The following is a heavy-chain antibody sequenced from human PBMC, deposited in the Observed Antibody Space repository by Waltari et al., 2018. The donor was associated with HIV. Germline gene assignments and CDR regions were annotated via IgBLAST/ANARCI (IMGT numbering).Heavy chain of an antibody. CDR3: ARARLVSRGQYCSTTSCLPHYYYYYGMDV. CDR1: GGSFSGSY. CDR2: NNHSGST. V-gene: IGHV4-34*01. Sequence: QVQLRQWGAGLLKPSETLSLTCAVYGGSFSGSYWSWIRQPPGKGLEWIGENNHSGSTNYNPSLKSRVTISVDTSKNQFSLKLTSVTAADTAVFYCARARLVSRGQYCSTTSCLPHYYYYYGMDVWGQGTTVTVSS. D-gene: IGHD2-2*01. J-gene: IGHJ6*02.